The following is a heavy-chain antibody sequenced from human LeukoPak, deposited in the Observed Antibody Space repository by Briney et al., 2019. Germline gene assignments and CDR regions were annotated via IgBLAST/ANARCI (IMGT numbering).Heavy chain of an antibody. CDR1: GFTFSSYS. Sequence: GGSLRLSCAASGFTFSSYSMNWVRQAPGKGLEWVSYISSSSSTIYYADSVKGRFTISRDNAKNSLYLQMNSLRAEDTAVYYCARYHMVRGVVSAYYFDYWGQGTLVTVSS. CDR2: ISSSSSTI. V-gene: IGHV3-48*01. J-gene: IGHJ4*02. CDR3: ARYHMVRGVVSAYYFDY. D-gene: IGHD3-10*01.